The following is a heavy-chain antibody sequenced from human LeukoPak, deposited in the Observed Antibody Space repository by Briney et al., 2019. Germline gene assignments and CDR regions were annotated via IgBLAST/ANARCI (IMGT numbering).Heavy chain of an antibody. CDR1: GGSINNYY. CDR3: ARDQWLLRGGDHDAFDI. V-gene: IGHV4-59*12. Sequence: SETLSLTCTVSGGSINNYYWSWIRQPPGKGLEWIGYIYYSGNTNYNPSLKSRVTISIDKSKNQFSLKLSSVTAADTAVYYCARDQWLLRGGDHDAFDIWGQGTMVTVSS. D-gene: IGHD6-19*01. J-gene: IGHJ3*02. CDR2: IYYSGNT.